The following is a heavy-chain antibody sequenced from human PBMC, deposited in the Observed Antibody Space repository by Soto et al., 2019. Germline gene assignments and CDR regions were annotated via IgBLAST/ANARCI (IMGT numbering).Heavy chain of an antibody. Sequence: PGGSLRLSCAASGFTFSGSAMHWVRQASGKGLEWVGRIRSKANSYATAYAASVKGRFTISRDDSKNTAYLQMNSLKTEDTAVYYCTRPTVTIIEGYYYYYMDVWGKGTTVTVSS. CDR1: GFTFSGSA. CDR3: TRPTVTIIEGYYYYYMDV. D-gene: IGHD4-17*01. J-gene: IGHJ6*03. CDR2: IRSKANSYAT. V-gene: IGHV3-73*01.